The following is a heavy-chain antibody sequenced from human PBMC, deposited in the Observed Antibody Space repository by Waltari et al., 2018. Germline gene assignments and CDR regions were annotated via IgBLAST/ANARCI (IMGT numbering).Heavy chain of an antibody. CDR3: ALSSGYSYGPGAFDI. CDR1: GGSISSYY. Sequence: QVQLQESGPGLLKPSETLSLTCPVSGGSISSYYCSGLRQTPGKGLEWIGYIYYSGSTNYNPSLKSRVTISVDTSKNQFSLKLSSVTAADTAVYYCALSSGYSYGPGAFDIWGQGTMVTVSS. V-gene: IGHV4-59*01. J-gene: IGHJ3*02. D-gene: IGHD5-18*01. CDR2: IYYSGST.